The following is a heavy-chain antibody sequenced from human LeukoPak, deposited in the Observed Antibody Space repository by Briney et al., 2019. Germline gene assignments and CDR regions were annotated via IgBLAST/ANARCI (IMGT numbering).Heavy chain of an antibody. CDR1: GFTFSGSA. V-gene: IGHV3-73*01. CDR2: IRSKANSYAT. J-gene: IGHJ5*02. Sequence: GGSLRLSCAASGFTFSGSAMHWVRQASGKGLEWVGRIRSKANSYATAYAASVKGRFTISRDDSKNTAYLQMNSLKTEDTAVYYCARDHGSGGGRFDPWGQGTLVTVSS. D-gene: IGHD3-10*01. CDR3: ARDHGSGGGRFDP.